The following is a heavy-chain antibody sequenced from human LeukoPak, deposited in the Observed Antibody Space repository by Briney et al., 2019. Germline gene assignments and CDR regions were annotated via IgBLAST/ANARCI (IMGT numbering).Heavy chain of an antibody. CDR1: GVTFSSYG. J-gene: IGHJ4*02. CDR2: MWYDGSNK. V-gene: IGHV3-33*01. D-gene: IGHD3-10*01. CDR3: ARDPSPYYGSGSYYNAQFYFDY. Sequence: GGTLRLSCAASGVTFSSYGMHWVRQAPGKGLEWVAVMWYDGSNKYYADSVKGRFTISRENSKNTLYLQMNSLRAEDMSVYYCARDPSPYYGSGSYYNAQFYFDYWGQGTLVTVSS.